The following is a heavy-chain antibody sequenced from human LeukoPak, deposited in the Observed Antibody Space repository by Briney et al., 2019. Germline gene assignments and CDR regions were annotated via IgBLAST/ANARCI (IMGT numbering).Heavy chain of an antibody. CDR2: INHSGST. J-gene: IGHJ6*03. Sequence: SETLSLTCAVYGGSFSGYYWSWIRQPPGKGLEWIGEINHSGSTNYNQSLKSRVTKSVDTSKTQFSLKLSSGTAADTAVYYCARVLGSSSWYFRGSYYYYYMDVWGKGTTVTVSS. V-gene: IGHV4-34*01. CDR3: ARVLGSSSWYFRGSYYYYYMDV. CDR1: GGSFSGYY. D-gene: IGHD6-13*01.